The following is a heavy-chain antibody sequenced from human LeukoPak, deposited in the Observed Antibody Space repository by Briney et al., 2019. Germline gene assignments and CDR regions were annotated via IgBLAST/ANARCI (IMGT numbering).Heavy chain of an antibody. Sequence: SQTLSLTCTISGDSVSSSSVAWNWIRQSPSRGHEWLGRTYDRSKDYAESVKGRITINSDTSKNQFSLQLNSVTPEDTAVYYCARGINSAFDIWGQGTMVTVSS. D-gene: IGHD2/OR15-2a*01. V-gene: IGHV6-1*01. CDR2: TYDRSK. J-gene: IGHJ3*02. CDR1: GDSVSSSSVA. CDR3: ARGINSAFDI.